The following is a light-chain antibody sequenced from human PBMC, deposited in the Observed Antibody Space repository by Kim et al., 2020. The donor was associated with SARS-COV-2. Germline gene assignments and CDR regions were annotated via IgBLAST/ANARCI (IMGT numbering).Light chain of an antibody. CDR3: SSYTSSSTWV. CDR1: SSDVGGYNF. V-gene: IGLV2-8*01. CDR2: DVN. J-gene: IGLJ3*02. Sequence: GQSVTISCTGTSSDVGGYNFVSWHQQHPGKAPKLIIYDVNKRPSGVPNRFSGSKSGNTASLTVSGLQAEDEADYYCSSYTSSSTWVFGGGTQLTVL.